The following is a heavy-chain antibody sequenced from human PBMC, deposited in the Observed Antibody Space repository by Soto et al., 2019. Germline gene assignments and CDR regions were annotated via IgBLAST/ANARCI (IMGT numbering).Heavy chain of an antibody. CDR2: IYYSGST. Sequence: QVQLQESGPGLVKPSETLSLTCTVSGGSISSYYWSWIRQPPGKGLEWIGYIYYSGSTNYNPSLKSRVTVSVDTSKNQFSRRLSSVTAAETAVYYCGRVWGGAFDIWGQGTIVTVSS. CDR3: GRVWGGAFDI. CDR1: GGSISSYY. V-gene: IGHV4-59*12. D-gene: IGHD3-10*01. J-gene: IGHJ3*02.